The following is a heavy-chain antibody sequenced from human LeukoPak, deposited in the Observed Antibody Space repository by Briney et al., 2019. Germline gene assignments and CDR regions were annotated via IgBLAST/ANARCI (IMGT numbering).Heavy chain of an antibody. J-gene: IGHJ4*02. D-gene: IGHD1-26*01. V-gene: IGHV4-59*01. CDR3: ARSSGAYRSFDY. CDR1: GGFLRSYY. Sequence: PSETLSLTRPGSGGFLRSYYWSWIRQPPGKGLDGIGYIYYSGTTDYNPSLKSRVTISVDTSNNQFSLKVSSVTAADTAVYYWARSSGAYRSFDYWGQGSLVTVSS. CDR2: IYYSGTT.